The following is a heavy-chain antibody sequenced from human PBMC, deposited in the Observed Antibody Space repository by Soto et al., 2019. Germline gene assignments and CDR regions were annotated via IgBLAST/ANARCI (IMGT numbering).Heavy chain of an antibody. J-gene: IGHJ5*01. CDR2: IYRTGST. CDR1: PGSFSSNNW. D-gene: IGHD1-7*01. Sequence: QVQLQESGPGLVKPSETLSLTCGVSPGSFSSNNWWTWVRQPPGQGLEWSGEIYRTGSTNYNTSLKSRLTISLDKSENQFSLRLTSLTAADTAMYFCASRDPGTVIDSWGQGTLVTVSS. CDR3: ASRDPGTVIDS. V-gene: IGHV4-4*02.